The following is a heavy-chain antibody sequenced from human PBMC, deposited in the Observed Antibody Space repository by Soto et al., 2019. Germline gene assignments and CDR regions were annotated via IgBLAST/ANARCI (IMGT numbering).Heavy chain of an antibody. CDR3: AKDLNGSGSFTSYYHYGMDV. CDR2: ISGSGRNT. J-gene: IGHJ6*02. CDR1: GFTFSNYA. D-gene: IGHD3-10*01. V-gene: IGHV3-23*01. Sequence: EVQMLESGGGLVHPGGSLRLSCAASGFTFSNYAMNWVRQAPGKGLEWVSSISGSGRNTYYADSVKGRLTISRDSSKNTLYLQMNSLRVEDTGVYYCAKDLNGSGSFTSYYHYGMDVWGQGNTVTVSS.